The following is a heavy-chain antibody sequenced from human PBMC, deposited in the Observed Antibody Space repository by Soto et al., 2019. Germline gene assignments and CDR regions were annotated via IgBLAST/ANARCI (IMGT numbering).Heavy chain of an antibody. CDR2: ISGSGGST. J-gene: IGHJ4*02. D-gene: IGHD3-22*01. Sequence: GGSLRLSCAASGFTFSSYAMSWVRQAPGKGLEWVSAISGSGGSTYYADSVKGRFTISRDNSKNTLYLQMNSLRAEDTAVYYCAKNPPFDGGYYGVFDYWGQGTLVTVSS. CDR1: GFTFSSYA. CDR3: AKNPPFDGGYYGVFDY. V-gene: IGHV3-23*01.